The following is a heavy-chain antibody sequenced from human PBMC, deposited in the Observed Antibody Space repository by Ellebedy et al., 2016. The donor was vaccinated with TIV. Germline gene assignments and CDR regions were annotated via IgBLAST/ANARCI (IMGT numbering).Heavy chain of an antibody. Sequence: ASVKVSCXVSGYTLTELSMHWVRQAPGKGLEWMGGFDPEDGETIYAQKFQGRVTMTEDTSTDTAYMELSSLRSEDTAVYYCATTNAWELPLDYWGQGTLVTVSS. CDR3: ATTNAWELPLDY. D-gene: IGHD1-26*01. CDR2: FDPEDGET. J-gene: IGHJ4*02. CDR1: GYTLTELS. V-gene: IGHV1-24*01.